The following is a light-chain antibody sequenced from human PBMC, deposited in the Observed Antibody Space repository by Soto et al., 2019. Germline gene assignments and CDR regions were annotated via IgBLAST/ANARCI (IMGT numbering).Light chain of an antibody. CDR2: GNV. CDR3: QSYDASLSGWV. Sequence: QSALTQPPSVSGAPGQRVTISCLGSSSNIGTVYDVHWYQQIPGKAPKLLIHGNVNRPSGVPDRFSGSKSGTSASLAITGLQADDEAVYYCQSYDASLSGWVFGGGTKVTVL. J-gene: IGLJ3*02. V-gene: IGLV1-40*01. CDR1: SSNIGTVYD.